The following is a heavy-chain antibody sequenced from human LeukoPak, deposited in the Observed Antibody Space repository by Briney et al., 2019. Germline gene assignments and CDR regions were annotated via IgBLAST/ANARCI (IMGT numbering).Heavy chain of an antibody. CDR1: GFTFSSYA. V-gene: IGHV3-30*04. CDR3: ARDLKVAAPFDY. Sequence: GGSLRLSCAASGFTFSSYAMHWVRQAPGKGLEWVAVISYDGSNKYYADSVKGRFTISRDNSKNTLYLQMNSLRAEDTAVYYCARDLKVAAPFDYWGQGTLVTVSS. D-gene: IGHD2-15*01. J-gene: IGHJ4*02. CDR2: ISYDGSNK.